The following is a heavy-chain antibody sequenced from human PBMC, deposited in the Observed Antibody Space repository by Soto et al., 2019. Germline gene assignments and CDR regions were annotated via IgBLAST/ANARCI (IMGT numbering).Heavy chain of an antibody. CDR3: VKSRGGNNFDFFD. CDR1: GFTFSSYA. J-gene: IGHJ4*02. Sequence: PGGSLRLSCSASGFTFSSYAMHWVRQAPGKGLEYVSGVRGNGDPPFYADSVKGRFTTSRDNSKNTLYLQMSGLSADDTAVYYCVKSRGGNNFDFFDWGQGALVTVSS. D-gene: IGHD5-12*01. CDR2: VRGNGDPP. V-gene: IGHV3-64D*06.